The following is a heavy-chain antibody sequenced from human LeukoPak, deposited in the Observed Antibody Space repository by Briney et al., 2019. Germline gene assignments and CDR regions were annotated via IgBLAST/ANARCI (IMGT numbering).Heavy chain of an antibody. CDR2: INNDGSNT. Sequence: GGSLRLSCAASGFTFSRYWMHWVRQAPGKGLVWVSRINNDGSNTYYADSVKGRFPISRDNAKNTLYLQMDGLRAEDTALYYCARYGTDPFDIWGQGTLVTVSS. V-gene: IGHV3-74*01. J-gene: IGHJ3*02. D-gene: IGHD4-17*01. CDR3: ARYGTDPFDI. CDR1: GFTFSRYW.